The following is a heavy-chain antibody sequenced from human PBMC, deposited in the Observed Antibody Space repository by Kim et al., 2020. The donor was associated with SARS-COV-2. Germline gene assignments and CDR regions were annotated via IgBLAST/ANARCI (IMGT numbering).Heavy chain of an antibody. CDR1: GFTFSSYS. CDR2: ISSSSSYI. Sequence: GGSLRLSCAASGFTFSSYSMNWVRQAPGKGLEWVSSISSSSSYIYYADSVKGRFTISRDNAKNSLYLQMNSLRAEDTAVYYCARDRSSGITIFGVPKSLYYYCGRDVWGQGTTVTVSS. V-gene: IGHV3-21*01. CDR3: ARDRSSGITIFGVPKSLYYYCGRDV. J-gene: IGHJ6*02. D-gene: IGHD3-3*01.